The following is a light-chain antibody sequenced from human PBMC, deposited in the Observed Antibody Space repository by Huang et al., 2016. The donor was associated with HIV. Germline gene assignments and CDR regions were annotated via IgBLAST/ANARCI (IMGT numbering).Light chain of an antibody. CDR3: QQDGSSPRT. CDR1: QSVSSSY. CDR2: GAS. J-gene: IGKJ1*01. Sequence: EIVFTQSPGTLSFAPGERATLSCRASQSVSSSYLAWYQQKPGKAPRLLIYGASSRATGIPDRCSGSGSSTAFTLTISRLEPEDFAVYYCQQDGSSPRTFGQGTKVEIK. V-gene: IGKV3-20*01.